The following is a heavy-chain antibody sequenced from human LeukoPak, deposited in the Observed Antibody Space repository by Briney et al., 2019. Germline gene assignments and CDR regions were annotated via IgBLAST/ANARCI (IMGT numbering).Heavy chain of an antibody. CDR3: ATSRIFGVVIIPSAFDY. CDR2: FDPEDGET. V-gene: IGHV1-24*01. D-gene: IGHD3-3*01. CDR1: GYTLTELS. J-gene: IGHJ4*02. Sequence: ASVKVSCKVSGYTLTELSMHWVRQAPGKGLEWMGGFDPEDGETIYAQKFQGRVTMTEDTSTDTAYMELSSLRSEDTAVYYCATSRIFGVVIIPSAFDYWGQGTLVTVSS.